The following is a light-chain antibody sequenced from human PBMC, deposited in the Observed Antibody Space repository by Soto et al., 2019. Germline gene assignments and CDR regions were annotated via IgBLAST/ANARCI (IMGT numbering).Light chain of an antibody. V-gene: IGKV3-15*01. J-gene: IGKJ1*01. CDR3: QEYNNWPPWT. CDR1: QSVGSN. CDR2: GAS. Sequence: EIVLTQSPATLSVSPGERATLSCRASQSVGSNLAWYQQRPGQAPRLLIYGASTRATGIPARFSGSGSGTGFTLTISSLQSEDFAVYYCQEYNNWPPWTFGQGTKVDIK.